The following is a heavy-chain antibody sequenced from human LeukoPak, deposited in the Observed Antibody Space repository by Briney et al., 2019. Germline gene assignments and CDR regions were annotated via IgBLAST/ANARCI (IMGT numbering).Heavy chain of an antibody. CDR1: GFSFSDYY. D-gene: IGHD1-14*01. CDR2: LCSSSSYT. V-gene: IGHV3-11*05. CDR3: ARGLGTEGFDY. Sequence: GGSLRLSCVASGFSFSDYYMSWIRQAPGKGLEGVSYLCSSSSYTNYAASVKGRFTIYRDNTKTSLYLQMHSLRAEDTAVYYCARGLGTEGFDYWGQGTLVTVSS. J-gene: IGHJ4*02.